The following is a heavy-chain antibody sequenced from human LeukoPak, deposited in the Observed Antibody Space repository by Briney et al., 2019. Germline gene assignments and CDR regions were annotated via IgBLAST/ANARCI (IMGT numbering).Heavy chain of an antibody. CDR3: AKDIGGSYHGFDY. Sequence: PGASLRLSCAASGFTFSSYAMSWVRQAPGKGLEWVSAISGSGGSTYYADSVKGRFTISRDNSKNTLYLQMNSLRAEDTAVYYCAKDIGGSYHGFDYWGQGTLVTVSS. J-gene: IGHJ4*02. D-gene: IGHD1-26*01. CDR1: GFTFSSYA. V-gene: IGHV3-23*01. CDR2: ISGSGGST.